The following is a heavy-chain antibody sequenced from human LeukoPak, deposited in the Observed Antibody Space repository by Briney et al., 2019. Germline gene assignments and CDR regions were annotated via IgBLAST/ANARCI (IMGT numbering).Heavy chain of an antibody. J-gene: IGHJ4*02. CDR3: ARMSRDYFDY. V-gene: IGHV3-23*01. Sequence: PGGSLRLSCAAPGFTFSSHGMNWVRQAPGKGLEWVSGIIPSGHTTYYADSVKGRFTISRDNSKNTLYLQMNSLRAEDTAVYYCARMSRDYFDYWGQGTLVTVSS. CDR1: GFTFSSHG. CDR2: IIPSGHTT.